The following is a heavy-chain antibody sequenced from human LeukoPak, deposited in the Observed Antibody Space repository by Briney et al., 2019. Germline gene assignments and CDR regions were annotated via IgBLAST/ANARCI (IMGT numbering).Heavy chain of an antibody. D-gene: IGHD4-11*01. V-gene: IGHV1-69*13. J-gene: IGHJ5*02. CDR1: GGTFRSYA. CDR2: IIPIFGTA. Sequence: SVKVSCKASGGTFRSYAISWVRQAPGQGLEWMGGIIPIFGTANYAQKLQGRVTITADESTSTAYMELSSLRSEDTAVYYCARDLRGLQGSDPWGQGTLVTVSS. CDR3: ARDLRGLQGSDP.